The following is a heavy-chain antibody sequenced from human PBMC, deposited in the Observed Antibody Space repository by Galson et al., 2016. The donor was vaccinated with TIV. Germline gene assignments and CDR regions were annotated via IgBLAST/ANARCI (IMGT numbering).Heavy chain of an antibody. J-gene: IGHJ4*02. D-gene: IGHD6-6*01. Sequence: SVKVSCTASGYTFSNFAITWVRQAPGQGLEWMGYMSAYSGASNYAQEFQGRVTITTDTSTSTAYMELRNLRFDDTAVYYCARYSSTSSRRFDYWGQGTLVTVSA. V-gene: IGHV1-18*01. CDR2: MSAYSGAS. CDR1: GYTFSNFA. CDR3: ARYSSTSSRRFDY.